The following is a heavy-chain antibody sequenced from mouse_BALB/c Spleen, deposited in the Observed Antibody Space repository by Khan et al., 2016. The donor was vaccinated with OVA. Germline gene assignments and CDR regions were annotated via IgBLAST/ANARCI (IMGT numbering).Heavy chain of an antibody. J-gene: IGHJ3*01. CDR1: GFSLNNYS. CDR3: ARRGKDYGRGALFAY. D-gene: IGHD2-4*01. V-gene: IGHV2-2*02. Sequence: QVRLQQSGPGLVQPSQSLSITCTVSGFSLNNYSIHWVRQSPGKGLEWLGVIWSAGSTDYNAAFISRLTINKDNSRSQVFFKMNSLQPNDTAIYYCARRGKDYGRGALFAYWGQGTLVTVSA. CDR2: IWSAGST.